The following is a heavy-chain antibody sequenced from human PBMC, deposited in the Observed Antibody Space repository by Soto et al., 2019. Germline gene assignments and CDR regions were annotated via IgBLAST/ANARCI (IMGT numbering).Heavy chain of an antibody. Sequence: EVQLEESGGGLVQPGGSLRLSFAASGFTLSMYWMHWVRQVPGKGLLWVSRVSGDGSDKNYADSVKGRFTISRDNAKNTLYLEMNSLGAEDSAVYYCGRALGYASGAAYWGRGTLVTVSS. J-gene: IGHJ4*02. CDR2: VSGDGSDK. CDR1: GFTLSMYW. CDR3: GRALGYASGAAY. D-gene: IGHD6-19*01. V-gene: IGHV3-74*01.